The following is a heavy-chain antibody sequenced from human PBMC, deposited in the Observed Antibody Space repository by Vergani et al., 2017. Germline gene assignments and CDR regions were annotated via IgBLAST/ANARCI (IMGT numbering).Heavy chain of an antibody. V-gene: IGHV4-39*01. D-gene: IGHD3-16*02. CDR2: IYYSGST. CDR1: GGSISSSSYY. CDR3: ARQLGYYVWGSYRYTADFDY. Sequence: QAQLQESGPGLVKPSQTLSLTCTVSGGSISSSSYYWGWIRQPPGKGLEWIGSIYYSGSTYYNPSLKSRVTISVDTSKNQFSLKLSFVTAADTAVYYCARQLGYYVWGSYRYTADFDYWGQGTLVTVSS. J-gene: IGHJ4*02.